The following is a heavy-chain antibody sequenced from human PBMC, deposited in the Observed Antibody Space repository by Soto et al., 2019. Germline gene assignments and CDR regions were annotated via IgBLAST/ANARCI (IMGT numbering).Heavy chain of an antibody. V-gene: IGHV3-74*01. CDR2: INSDGSTT. D-gene: IGHD5-18*01. Sequence: PAWSMRLACAASGVTFSSYWMHWVRKTAGKGLVCVSKINSDGSTTTYADSVKGRFTISRDNAKNTVYLQMNSLRAEDTAVYYCATLNSYGADYSGQGTLVTVSS. CDR3: ATLNSYGADY. J-gene: IGHJ4*02. CDR1: GVTFSSYW.